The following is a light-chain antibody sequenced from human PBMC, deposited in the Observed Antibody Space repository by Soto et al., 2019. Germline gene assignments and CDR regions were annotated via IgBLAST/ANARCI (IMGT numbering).Light chain of an antibody. CDR3: SSYTSSSTPYV. CDR2: DVS. V-gene: IGLV2-14*01. CDR1: SSDVGGYNY. J-gene: IGLJ1*01. Sequence: SALTPPASVSGSPGQSITISCPGTSSDVGGYNYVSWYQQHPGKAPKLMIYDVSNRPSGVSNRFSGSKSGNTASLTISGLQAEDEADYYCSSYTSSSTPYVFGTGTKVTVL.